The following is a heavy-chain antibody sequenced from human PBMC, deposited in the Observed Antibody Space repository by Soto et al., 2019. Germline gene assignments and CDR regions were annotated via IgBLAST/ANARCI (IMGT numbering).Heavy chain of an antibody. Sequence: GGSLRLSCAASGFTFSTYGMHWVRQAPGKGLEWVALIWSDGTNKYYADSVKGRFTISRDNSKKTLYLQMNSLRAEDTAVYYCARGPSYSDSYFDYWGQGTLVTVSS. J-gene: IGHJ4*02. CDR2: IWSDGTNK. D-gene: IGHD4-17*01. CDR3: ARGPSYSDSYFDY. V-gene: IGHV3-33*01. CDR1: GFTFSTYG.